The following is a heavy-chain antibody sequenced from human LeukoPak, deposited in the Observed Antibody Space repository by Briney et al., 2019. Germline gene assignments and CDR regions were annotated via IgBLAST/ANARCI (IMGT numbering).Heavy chain of an antibody. CDR3: ARDFWSGYYNYYYGMDV. Sequence: SQTLSLTCTVSGGSISRAGYYWSWIRQHPGKGLEWIGYIYYSGSTYYNPSLKSRVTISVDTSKNQFSLKLSSVTAADTAVYYCARDFWSGYYNYYYGMDVWGQGTTVTVSS. D-gene: IGHD3-3*01. CDR1: GGSISRAGYY. J-gene: IGHJ6*02. CDR2: IYYSGST. V-gene: IGHV4-31*03.